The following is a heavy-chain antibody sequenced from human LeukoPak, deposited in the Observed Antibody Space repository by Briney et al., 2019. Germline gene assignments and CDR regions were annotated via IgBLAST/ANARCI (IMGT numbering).Heavy chain of an antibody. CDR2: IKQDGSEK. Sequence: GGSLRLSCAASGFTFSSYWMSWVRQAPGKGLEWVANIKQDGSEKYYVDSVKGRFTISRDNAKNSLYLQMNSLRAEDTAVYYCARGPPTGTIFGVVITDWFDPWGQGTLVTVSS. V-gene: IGHV3-7*01. CDR1: GFTFSSYW. CDR3: ARGPPTGTIFGVVITDWFDP. D-gene: IGHD3-3*01. J-gene: IGHJ5*02.